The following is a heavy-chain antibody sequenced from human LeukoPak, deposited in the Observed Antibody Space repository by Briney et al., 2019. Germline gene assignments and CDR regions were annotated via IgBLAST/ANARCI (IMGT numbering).Heavy chain of an antibody. D-gene: IGHD4-23*01. CDR1: RYTFTSYG. CDR2: INAYNGNT. CDR3: ARSHQTTVVNSDY. J-gene: IGHJ4*02. Sequence: SVKVSCKASRYTFTSYGISWVRQAPGQGLEGMGWINAYNGNTHYAHKLQGRVTMTTDTSTSTAYTELRSLRSDDTAVHFCARSHQTTVVNSDYWGQGTLVTVSS. V-gene: IGHV1-18*01.